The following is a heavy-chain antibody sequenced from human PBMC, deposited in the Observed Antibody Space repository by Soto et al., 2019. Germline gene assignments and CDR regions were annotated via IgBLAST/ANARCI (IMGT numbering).Heavy chain of an antibody. CDR2: IDWDDDK. J-gene: IGHJ6*02. Sequence: SGPTLVNPTQTLTLTCTFSGFSLSTSGMCVSWIRQPPGKALEWLARIDWDDDKYYSTSLKTRLTISKDTSKNQVVLTMTNMDPVDTATYYCARIPMVSDYYYGMDVWGQGTTVTVSS. CDR1: GFSLSTSGMC. D-gene: IGHD3-10*01. CDR3: ARIPMVSDYYYGMDV. V-gene: IGHV2-70*11.